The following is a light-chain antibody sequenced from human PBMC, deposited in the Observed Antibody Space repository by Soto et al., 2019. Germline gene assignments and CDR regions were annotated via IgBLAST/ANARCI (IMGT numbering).Light chain of an antibody. CDR3: SSDTSSSTHV. Sequence: QSALTQPASVSGSPGQSITISCTGTSSDVGAYNFVYWYQQHPGKVPKLMIFDVSSRPSGVSDRFSGSKSGNTASLTISGIQAEDEGDYYCSSDTSSSTHVFGSGTKLTV. CDR1: SSDVGAYNF. J-gene: IGLJ1*01. V-gene: IGLV2-14*03. CDR2: DVS.